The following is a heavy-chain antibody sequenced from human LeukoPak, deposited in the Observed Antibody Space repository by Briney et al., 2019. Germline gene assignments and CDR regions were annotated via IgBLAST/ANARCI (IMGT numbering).Heavy chain of an antibody. CDR3: AKDFRPIVVVPAAMLSVGY. CDR2: ISYDGSTT. Sequence: GGSLRLSCAASEFTFSTYAMHWVRQAPGKGLEWVAVISYDGSTTYYADSVKGRFTIARDNSKNTLYLQMNSLRAEDTAVYYCAKDFRPIVVVPAAMLSVGYWGQGTLVTVSS. J-gene: IGHJ4*02. CDR1: EFTFSTYA. D-gene: IGHD2-2*01. V-gene: IGHV3-30*04.